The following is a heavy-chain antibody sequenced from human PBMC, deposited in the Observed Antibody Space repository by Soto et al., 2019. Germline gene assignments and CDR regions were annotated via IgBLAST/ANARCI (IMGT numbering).Heavy chain of an antibody. Sequence: EVQLVESGRGLVQPGRTLRLSCAASGFTFGDYAMHWVRQAPGKGLDWVSSISWNSVTLAYADSVKGRFTISRDNAQSSLYLQMKTLTPDDTGVYYCAKVAVTGPLFYYYYIDVWGQGATVTVSS. CDR1: GFTFGDYA. CDR2: ISWNSVTL. D-gene: IGHD2-15*01. CDR3: AKVAVTGPLFYYYYIDV. V-gene: IGHV3-9*01. J-gene: IGHJ6*03.